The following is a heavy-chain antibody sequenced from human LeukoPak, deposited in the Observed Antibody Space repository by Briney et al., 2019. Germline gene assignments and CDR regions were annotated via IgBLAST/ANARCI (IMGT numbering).Heavy chain of an antibody. V-gene: IGHV4-59*01. CDR3: ARTTEGYCRGRSCYSYYYYMDV. D-gene: IGHD2-15*01. CDR1: GGSISSYS. Sequence: SETLSLTCTVSGGSISSYSWSWIRQPPGKGLEWIGYIYYSGSTNYNPSLKSRVTISVDTSKNQFSLKLSSVTAADTAVYYCARTTEGYCRGRSCYSYYYYMDVWGKGTTVTVSS. CDR2: IYYSGST. J-gene: IGHJ6*03.